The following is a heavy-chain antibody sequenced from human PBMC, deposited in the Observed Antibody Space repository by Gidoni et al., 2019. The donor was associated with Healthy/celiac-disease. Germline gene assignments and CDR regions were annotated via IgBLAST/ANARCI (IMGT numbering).Heavy chain of an antibody. CDR2: ISAYNGNT. Sequence: QVQLVQSGAEVKKPGASVKVSCKASGYTFTSYGISWVRQAPGQGLEWMGWISAYNGNTNYAQKLQGRVTMTTDTSTSTAYMELRSLRSDDTAVYYCARGMDVLRYFDWLGRGPYGMDVWGQGTTVTVSS. V-gene: IGHV1-18*01. CDR1: GYTFTSYG. CDR3: ARGMDVLRYFDWLGRGPYGMDV. J-gene: IGHJ6*02. D-gene: IGHD3-9*01.